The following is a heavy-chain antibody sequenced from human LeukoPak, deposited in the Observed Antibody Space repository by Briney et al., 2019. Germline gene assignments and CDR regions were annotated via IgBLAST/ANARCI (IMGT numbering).Heavy chain of an antibody. CDR2: INPNSGGT. Sequence: ASVQDSRMASRYTFTGYFMHWLRQAPGQGLEWMGWINPNSGGTNYAQKFQGRVTMTRDTSISTAYKELSRLRSDDTAVYYCARAGWRTSDYGMDVWGQGTTVTVSS. D-gene: IGHD5-24*01. CDR1: RYTFTGYF. V-gene: IGHV1-2*02. CDR3: ARAGWRTSDYGMDV. J-gene: IGHJ6*02.